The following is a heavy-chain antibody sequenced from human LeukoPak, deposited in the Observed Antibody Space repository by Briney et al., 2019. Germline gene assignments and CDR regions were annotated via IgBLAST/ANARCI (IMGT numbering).Heavy chain of an antibody. D-gene: IGHD2-2*01. J-gene: IGHJ3*02. V-gene: IGHV3-30*02. Sequence: PGGSLRLSCAVSGFTFSRYGMHWIRQAPGKGMEWVAFIWYDGKNDQEYAESVKGRFTISRDNSKNTLYLQMNSLGTEDTAMYYCAKDRCSSSTCREAFEIWGQGTLVTVSS. CDR2: IWYDGKNDQ. CDR1: GFTFSRYG. CDR3: AKDRCSSSTCREAFEI.